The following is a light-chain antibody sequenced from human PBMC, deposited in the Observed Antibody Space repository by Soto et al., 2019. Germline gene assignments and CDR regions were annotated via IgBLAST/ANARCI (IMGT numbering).Light chain of an antibody. Sequence: QSVLTQPPSASGTPGQRVTISCSGSSSNIGSNTENWYQQLTGTAPKLLIYSNNQRPSGVPDRFSGSKSGTSASLAISGLQSEDEADYYCASWDDSLNVLYVFGTGTKVTVL. CDR3: ASWDDSLNVLYV. CDR1: SSNIGSNT. J-gene: IGLJ1*01. V-gene: IGLV1-44*01. CDR2: SNN.